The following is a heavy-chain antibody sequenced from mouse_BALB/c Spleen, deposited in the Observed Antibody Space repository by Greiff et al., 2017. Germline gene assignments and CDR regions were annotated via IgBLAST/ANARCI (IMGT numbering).Heavy chain of an antibody. J-gene: IGHJ4*01. V-gene: IGHV5-6-3*01. CDR2: INSNGGST. CDR1: GFTFSSYG. CDR3: AELREIMDY. D-gene: IGHD1-1*01. Sequence: EVQLVESGGGLVQPGGSLKLSCAASGFTFSSYGMSWVRQTPDKRLELVATINSNGGSTYYPDSVKGRFTISRDNAKNTLYLQMSSLKSEDTAMYYCAELREIMDYWGQGTSVTVSS.